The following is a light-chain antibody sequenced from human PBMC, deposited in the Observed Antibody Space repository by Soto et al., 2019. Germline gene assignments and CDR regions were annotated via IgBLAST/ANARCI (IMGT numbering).Light chain of an antibody. Sequence: QSALTQPASVSGSPGQSITISCTGTSSDIGSNNYVSWFQQRPGKAPTLIIYEVSNRPSGVSNHFSGSKSGNTASLTISGLLPEDEAEYYCSSYTTYTRLFGGGTKLTVL. CDR1: SSDIGSNNY. CDR2: EVS. J-gene: IGLJ3*02. CDR3: SSYTTYTRL. V-gene: IGLV2-14*01.